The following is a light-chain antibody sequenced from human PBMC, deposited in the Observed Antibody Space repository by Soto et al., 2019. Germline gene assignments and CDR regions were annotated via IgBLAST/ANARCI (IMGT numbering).Light chain of an antibody. J-gene: IGKJ2*01. V-gene: IGKV3-20*01. Sequence: EIVLTQSPGTLSLSPGDRATLSCRAGQSVNSRFLAWYQQKTGQAPMLLISHTSTRATGIPDRFSCRSSGRDFTLTITRLEPEDFAVYYCQRYDGSPFYTFGQGTKVEIK. CDR2: HTS. CDR3: QRYDGSPFYT. CDR1: QSVNSRF.